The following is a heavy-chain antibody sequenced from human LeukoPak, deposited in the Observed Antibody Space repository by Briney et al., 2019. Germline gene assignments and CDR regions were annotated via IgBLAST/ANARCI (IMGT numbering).Heavy chain of an antibody. D-gene: IGHD3-22*01. CDR3: AISLNYYDSSGYYFRVFDY. V-gene: IGHV4-39*01. CDR1: GGSISSGSYY. CDR2: IYYSGST. Sequence: SETLSLTCTVSGGSISSGSYYWGWIRQPPGKGLEWIGSIYYSGSTYYNPSLKSRVTISVDTSKNQFSLKLSSVTAADTAVYYCAISLNYYDSSGYYFRVFDYWGQGTLVTVSS. J-gene: IGHJ4*02.